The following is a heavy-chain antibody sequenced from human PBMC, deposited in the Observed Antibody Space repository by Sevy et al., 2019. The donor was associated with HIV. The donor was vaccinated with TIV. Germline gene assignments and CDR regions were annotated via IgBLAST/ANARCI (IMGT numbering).Heavy chain of an antibody. J-gene: IGHJ5*02. CDR1: GYTFTGYY. CDR3: ARLDGITIFGVVMSRWFDP. V-gene: IGHV1-2*02. CDR2: INPNSGGT. Sequence: ASVKVSCKASGYTFTGYYMHWVRQAPGQGLEWMGWINPNSGGTNYAQKFQGRVTMTRDTSISTAYMELSRLRSDDTAVYYCARLDGITIFGVVMSRWFDPWGLGTLVTVSS. D-gene: IGHD3-3*01.